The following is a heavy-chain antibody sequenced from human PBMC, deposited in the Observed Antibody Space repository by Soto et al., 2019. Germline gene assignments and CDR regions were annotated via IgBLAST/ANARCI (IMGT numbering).Heavy chain of an antibody. CDR2: IYYSGST. Sequence: ETLSLTCTVSGGSISSSSYYWGWIRQPPGKGLEWIGSIYYSGSTYYNPSLKSRVTISVDTSKNQFSLKLSSVTAADTAVYYCARVVPGAEGWFGPWGQGTLVTVSS. CDR3: ARVVPGAEGWFGP. J-gene: IGHJ5*02. V-gene: IGHV4-39*01. CDR1: GGSISSSSYY. D-gene: IGHD2-2*01.